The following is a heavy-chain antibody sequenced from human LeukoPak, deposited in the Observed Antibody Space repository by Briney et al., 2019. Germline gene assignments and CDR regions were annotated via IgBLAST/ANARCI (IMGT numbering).Heavy chain of an antibody. J-gene: IGHJ4*02. CDR1: GFTFSDYY. V-gene: IGHV3-11*04. CDR2: ISSSGSII. CDR3: TRDLSATARAYDY. Sequence: PGGSLRLSCAASGFTFSDYYMSWIRQAPGKGLEWVSYISSSGSIIYYADSVKGRFTISRDNAKNSLYLQMNSLRAEDTAVYYCTRDLSATARAYDYWGQGTLVTVSS. D-gene: IGHD1-26*01.